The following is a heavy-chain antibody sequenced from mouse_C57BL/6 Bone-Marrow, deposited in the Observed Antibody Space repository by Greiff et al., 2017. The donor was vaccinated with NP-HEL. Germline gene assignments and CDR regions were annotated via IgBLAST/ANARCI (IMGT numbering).Heavy chain of an antibody. Sequence: EVQRVESGGGLVKPGGSLKLSCAASGFTFSSYAMSWVRQTPEKRLEWVATISDGGSYTYYPDNVKGRFTISRDNAKTNLYLQMSHLKSEDTAMYYCARAGGTGFAYWGQGTLVTVSA. V-gene: IGHV5-4*01. CDR3: ARAGGTGFAY. CDR2: ISDGGSYT. D-gene: IGHD1-1*02. CDR1: GFTFSSYA. J-gene: IGHJ3*01.